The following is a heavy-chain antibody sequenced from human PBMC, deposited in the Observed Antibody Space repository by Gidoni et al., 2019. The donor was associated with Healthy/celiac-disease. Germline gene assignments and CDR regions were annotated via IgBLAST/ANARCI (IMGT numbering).Heavy chain of an antibody. CDR2: ISGSGGST. J-gene: IGHJ6*02. D-gene: IGHD3-16*01. CDR3: AGGYYYYYGMDV. Sequence: EVQLLESGGGLVQPGGSLRLSCSASGFPFSSYAMSWVRQAPGKGLGWVSAISGSGGSTYYADSVKGRFTISRDNSKNTLYLQMNSLRAEDTAVYYCAGGYYYYYGMDVWGQGTTVTVSS. V-gene: IGHV3-23*01. CDR1: GFPFSSYA.